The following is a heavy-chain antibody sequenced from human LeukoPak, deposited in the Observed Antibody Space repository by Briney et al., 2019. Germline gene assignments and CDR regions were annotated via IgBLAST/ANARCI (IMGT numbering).Heavy chain of an antibody. Sequence: NASETLSLTCTVSGGSISSGGYYWSWIRQPPGKGLEWIGYIYHSGSTYYNPSLKSRVTISVDRSKNQFSLKLSSVTAADTAVYYCARKRSRGYSGYAAVANYWGQGTLVTVSS. CDR1: GGSISSGGYY. CDR2: IYHSGST. J-gene: IGHJ4*02. CDR3: ARKRSRGYSGYAAVANY. V-gene: IGHV4-30-2*01. D-gene: IGHD5-12*01.